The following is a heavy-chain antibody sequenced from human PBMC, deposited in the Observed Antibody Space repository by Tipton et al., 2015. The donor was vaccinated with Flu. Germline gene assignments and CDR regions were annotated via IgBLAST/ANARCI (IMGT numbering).Heavy chain of an antibody. V-gene: IGHV3-13*01. D-gene: IGHD1/OR15-1a*01. CDR1: EFTFSSYD. CDR3: ARGPLPDTNWYNGMDV. J-gene: IGHJ6*02. Sequence: SLRLSCAASEFTFSSYDMHWVRQATGKGLEWVSAIGSAGDTYYLDSVKGRFTISRENAKNSLYLQMNSLRAGDTAVYYCARGPLPDTNWYNGMDVWGQGTTVTVSS. CDR2: IGSAGDT.